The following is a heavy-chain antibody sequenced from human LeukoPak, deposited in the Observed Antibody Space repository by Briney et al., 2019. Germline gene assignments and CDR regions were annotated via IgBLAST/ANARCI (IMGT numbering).Heavy chain of an antibody. J-gene: IGHJ6*04. CDR1: GGSITSTNYY. CDR3: ARVPLRIAAAGTIPSGMDV. V-gene: IGHV4-39*07. Sequence: SETLSLTCTVSGGSITSTNYYWGWIRQPPGKGLEWIGTIYYSGSTYYNPSLKSRVTISVDTSKNQFSLKLSSVTAADTAVYYCARVPLRIAAAGTIPSGMDVWGKGTTVTVSS. D-gene: IGHD6-13*01. CDR2: IYYSGST.